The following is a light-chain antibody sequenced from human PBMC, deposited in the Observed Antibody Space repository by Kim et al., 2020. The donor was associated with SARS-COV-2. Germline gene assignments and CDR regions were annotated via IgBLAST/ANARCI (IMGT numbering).Light chain of an antibody. CDR1: SGHSDNA. J-gene: IGLJ3*02. Sequence: QPALTQSPSASASLGGSVKLTCTLSSGHSDNAIAWHQQQPEKGPRFLMKVDNDGSHIKGDGVPDRFSGSSSGAERYLIISSLQPDDEADYYCQTWASGIRAFGGGTKVTVL. CDR2: VDNDGSH. V-gene: IGLV4-69*01. CDR3: QTWASGIRA.